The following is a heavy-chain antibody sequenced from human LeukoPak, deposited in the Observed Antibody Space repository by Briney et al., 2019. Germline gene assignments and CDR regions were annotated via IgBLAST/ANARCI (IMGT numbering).Heavy chain of an antibody. CDR3: ARHHIVSTGTFDY. Sequence: SETLSLTCTVSGGSISGYHWSWIRQPPGKGLEWIGYIYYGGSTNYNPSLKSRVTISLYTSKNQFSLKLNSVTAADTAVYYCARHHIVSTGTFDYWGQGTLVTVSS. CDR2: IYYGGST. V-gene: IGHV4-59*08. CDR1: GGSISGYH. J-gene: IGHJ4*02. D-gene: IGHD5/OR15-5a*01.